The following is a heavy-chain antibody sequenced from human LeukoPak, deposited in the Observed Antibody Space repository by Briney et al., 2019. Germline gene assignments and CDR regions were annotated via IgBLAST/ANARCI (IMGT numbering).Heavy chain of an antibody. V-gene: IGHV3-53*01. J-gene: IGHJ4*02. CDR3: ARTRSRDYYDSSGPHDF. CDR1: GVTVRTNH. D-gene: IGHD3-22*01. Sequence: GGSLRLSCAASGVTVRTNHMSRVRQAPGKGLEWVSVIYSGGSTYHADSVKGRFTISRDNAKNTLFLQMNSLRAEDTAVYYCARTRSRDYYDSSGPHDFWGQGTLVTVSS. CDR2: IYSGGST.